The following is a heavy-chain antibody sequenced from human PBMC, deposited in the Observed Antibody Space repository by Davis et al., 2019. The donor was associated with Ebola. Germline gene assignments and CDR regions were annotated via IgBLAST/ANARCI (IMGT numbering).Heavy chain of an antibody. CDR1: GWSSSGYY. V-gene: IGHV4-34*01. CDR3: ARRNNWFDP. CDR2: IYYSGST. Sequence: SETLSLTCAVYGWSSSGYYWSWIRQPPGKGLEWIGSIYYSGSTYYNPSPKSRVTISVDTSKNKFSLKLSSVTAADTAVYYCARRNNWFDPWGQGTLVTVSS. J-gene: IGHJ5*02.